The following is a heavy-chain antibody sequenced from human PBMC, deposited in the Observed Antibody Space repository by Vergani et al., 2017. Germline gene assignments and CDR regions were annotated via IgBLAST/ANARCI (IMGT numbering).Heavy chain of an antibody. CDR1: GFTFSSYG. D-gene: IGHD1-1*01. CDR2: IWYDGSNK. J-gene: IGHJ6*02. V-gene: IGHV3-33*01. Sequence: QVQLVESGGGVVQPGRSLRLSCAASGFTFSSYGMHWVRQAPGKGLEWVAVIWYDGSNKYYADSVKGRFTISRDNSKNTLYLQMNSLRAEDTAVYYCARALGTNPIAYYYYYGMDVWGQGTTVTVSS. CDR3: ARALGTNPIAYYYYYGMDV.